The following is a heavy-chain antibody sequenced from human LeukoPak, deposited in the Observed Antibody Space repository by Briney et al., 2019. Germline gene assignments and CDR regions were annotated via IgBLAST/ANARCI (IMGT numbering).Heavy chain of an antibody. CDR3: ARDDTGYSSGWSKDFDY. J-gene: IGHJ4*02. Sequence: SETLSLTCSVSGYSISNAYYWGWIRQPPGKGLEWIGSIYYSGGIFYNPSLKSRVTISIDTSKNHFSLKLSSVTAADTAVYYCARDDTGYSSGWSKDFDYWGQGTLVTVSS. CDR1: GYSISNAYY. D-gene: IGHD6-19*01. V-gene: IGHV4-38-2*02. CDR2: IYYSGGI.